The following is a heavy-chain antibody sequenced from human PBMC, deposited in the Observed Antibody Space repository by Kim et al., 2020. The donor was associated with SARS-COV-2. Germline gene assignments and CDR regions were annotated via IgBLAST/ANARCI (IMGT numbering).Heavy chain of an antibody. CDR3: ARAYAPSYYYYGMDV. V-gene: IGHV1-69*01. Sequence: AQKFQGRVTITADESTSTGYMELSTLRSEDTAVYYCARAYAPSYYYYGMDVWGQGTTVTVSS. J-gene: IGHJ6*02. D-gene: IGHD2-2*01.